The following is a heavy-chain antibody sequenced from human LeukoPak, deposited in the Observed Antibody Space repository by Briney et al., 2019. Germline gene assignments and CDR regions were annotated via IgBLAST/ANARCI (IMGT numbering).Heavy chain of an antibody. J-gene: IGHJ3*02. CDR2: INPNSGGT. CDR1: GYTFTGYY. V-gene: IGHV1-2*02. CDR3: ARYCSSTSCPDRAFDI. Sequence: GASVKVSCKASGYTFTGYYMHWVRQAPGQGLEWMGWINPNSGGTNYAQKFQGRVTMTRDTSISTAHMELSRLRSDDTAVYYCARYCSSTSCPDRAFDIWGQGTMVTVSS. D-gene: IGHD2-2*01.